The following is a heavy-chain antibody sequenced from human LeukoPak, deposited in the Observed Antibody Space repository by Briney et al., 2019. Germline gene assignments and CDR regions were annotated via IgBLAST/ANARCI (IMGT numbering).Heavy chain of an antibody. D-gene: IGHD3-22*01. J-gene: IGHJ4*02. CDR1: GFTFDDYG. CDR3: AGRAEYYYDGSGYSGGYYFDY. Sequence: RPGGSLRLSCAASGFTFDDYGMNWVRQAPGKRLEWVSGINWNAGSTGYADSVKGRFTISRDGAKNSLYLQMNSLRAEDTALYYCAGRAEYYYDGSGYSGGYYFDYWGQGTLVTVSS. V-gene: IGHV3-20*04. CDR2: INWNAGST.